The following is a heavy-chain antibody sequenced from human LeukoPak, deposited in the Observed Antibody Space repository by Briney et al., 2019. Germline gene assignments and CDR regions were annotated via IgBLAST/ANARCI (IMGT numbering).Heavy chain of an antibody. CDR1: GGTFSSYA. J-gene: IGHJ4*02. CDR2: IIPIFGTA. D-gene: IGHD1-7*01. Sequence: ASVKVSCKASGGTFSSYAISWVRQAPGQGLEWMGGIIPIFGTANYAQKFQGRVTITTDESTSTAYMKLSSLRSEDTAVYYCARSLGGITGTTYIPRAPYDYWGQGTLVTVSS. CDR3: ARSLGGITGTTYIPRAPYDY. V-gene: IGHV1-69*05.